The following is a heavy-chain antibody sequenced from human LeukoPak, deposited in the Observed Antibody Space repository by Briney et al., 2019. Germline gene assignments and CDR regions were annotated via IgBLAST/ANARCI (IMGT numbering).Heavy chain of an antibody. CDR3: ARKGIVVVVAAASHYYYGMDV. D-gene: IGHD2-15*01. CDR1: GGSFSGYY. CDR2: IDHSGST. V-gene: IGHV4-34*01. J-gene: IGHJ6*02. Sequence: SETLSLTCAVYGGSFSGYYWSWIRQPPGKGLEWIGEIDHSGSTNYNPSLKSRVTISVDTSKNQFPLKLSSVTAADTAVYYCARKGIVVVVAAASHYYYGMDVWGQGTTVTVSS.